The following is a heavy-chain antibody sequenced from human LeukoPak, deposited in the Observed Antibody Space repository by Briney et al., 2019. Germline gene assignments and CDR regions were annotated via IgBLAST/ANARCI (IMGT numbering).Heavy chain of an antibody. D-gene: IGHD6-19*01. Sequence: GGSLRLSCVASGFTFSSPAMSWVRQTPGKGLEWVSSITPSGDGTYYAASVKGRFTISRDNSKNTLYLQMNSLRAEDTAVYYCAKFIAVAAPFDYWAQGTLVSVSS. CDR3: AKFIAVAAPFDY. V-gene: IGHV3-23*01. CDR1: GFTFSSPA. J-gene: IGHJ4*02. CDR2: ITPSGDGT.